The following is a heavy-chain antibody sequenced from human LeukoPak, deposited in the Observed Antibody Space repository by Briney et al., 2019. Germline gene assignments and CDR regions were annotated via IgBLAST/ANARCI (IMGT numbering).Heavy chain of an antibody. CDR3: ARSAVGTSCCTAVDY. Sequence: PGGSLRLSCAASGFTFSTYAMTWVRQAPGKGLEWVSGISTSGDRTYYADSVKGRFTISRDNSKNTLYLQMNSLGAEDTAEYYCARSAVGTSCCTAVDYWGQGTLVTVSS. V-gene: IGHV3-23*01. CDR2: ISTSGDRT. CDR1: GFTFSTYA. J-gene: IGHJ4*02. D-gene: IGHD1-26*01.